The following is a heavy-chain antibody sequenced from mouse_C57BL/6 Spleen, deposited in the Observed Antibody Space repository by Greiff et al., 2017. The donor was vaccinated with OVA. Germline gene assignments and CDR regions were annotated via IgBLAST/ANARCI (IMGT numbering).Heavy chain of an antibody. V-gene: IGHV1-18*01. J-gene: IGHJ2*01. CDR3: ARNYGSSYFDY. CDR1: GYTFTDYN. CDR2: INPNNGGT. Sequence: VQLQQSGPELVKPGASVKIPCKASGYTFTDYNMDWVKQSHGKSLEWIGDINPNNGGTNYNQKFKGKATLTVDKSSSTAYMELRSLTSEDTAVYYCARNYGSSYFDYWGKGTTLTGSS. D-gene: IGHD1-1*01.